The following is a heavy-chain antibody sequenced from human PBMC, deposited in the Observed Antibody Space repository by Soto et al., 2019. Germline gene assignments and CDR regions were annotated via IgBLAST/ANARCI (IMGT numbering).Heavy chain of an antibody. V-gene: IGHV5-51*01. Sequence: GESLKISCKGSGYNFAGYWIAWLRQMPGKGLELMGIIYPSDSDTRYRPSFQGQVTISADMSISSAYLQWSSLRASDTAMYYCARGGVSTRTFDYWAQGTSVTVSS. J-gene: IGHJ4*02. CDR1: GYNFAGYW. D-gene: IGHD3-3*01. CDR3: ARGGVSTRTFDY. CDR2: IYPSDSDT.